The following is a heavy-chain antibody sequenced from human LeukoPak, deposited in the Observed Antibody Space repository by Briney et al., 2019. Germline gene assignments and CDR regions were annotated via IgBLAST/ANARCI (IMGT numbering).Heavy chain of an antibody. CDR2: IYSGGST. J-gene: IGHJ4*02. CDR1: GFTVSSNY. Sequence: GGSLRLSCAASGFTVSSNYMSWVRQAPGKGLEWVSVIYSGGSTYYADSVKGRFTISRDNSKNTLYLQMNSLRAEDTAVYYCALYYYDSSGYYHRHYWGQGTLVTVSS. CDR3: ALYYYDSSGYYHRHY. V-gene: IGHV3-66*01. D-gene: IGHD3-22*01.